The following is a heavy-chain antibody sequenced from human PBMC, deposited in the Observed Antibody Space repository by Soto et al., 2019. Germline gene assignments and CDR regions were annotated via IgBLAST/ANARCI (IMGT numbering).Heavy chain of an antibody. D-gene: IGHD2-21*01. CDR3: VRVGMIGTVLGSWFDP. V-gene: IGHV4-4*07. Sequence: SETLSLTCSVSGGSISSYYWSWIRQPAGKGLEWVGRISTSGSTNYNPSLKSRVTMSVDTSKNHFSLNLRSVTAADTAVYYCVRVGMIGTVLGSWFDPWGQGTLVTVSS. CDR1: GGSISSYY. CDR2: ISTSGST. J-gene: IGHJ5*02.